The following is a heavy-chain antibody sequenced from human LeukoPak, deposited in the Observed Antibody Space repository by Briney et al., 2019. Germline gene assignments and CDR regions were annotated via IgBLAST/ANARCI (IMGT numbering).Heavy chain of an antibody. V-gene: IGHV1-18*01. Sequence: EASVQVSCTASGYTFTTYGINWVRQAPGHGLEWVGWISPYNGNTNYAQKLQGRVTLTTDTSTSTAYMELRSLRSDDTAVYYCARDYYNILTGYPYNAFDMWGQGTMVTVS. CDR2: ISPYNGNT. CDR3: ARDYYNILTGYPYNAFDM. D-gene: IGHD3-9*01. CDR1: GYTFTTYG. J-gene: IGHJ3*02.